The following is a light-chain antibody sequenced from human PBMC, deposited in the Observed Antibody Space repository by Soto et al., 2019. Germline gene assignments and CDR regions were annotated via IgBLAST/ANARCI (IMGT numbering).Light chain of an antibody. V-gene: IGLV2-11*01. CDR1: SSDVGGYNY. Sequence: QSVLTQPRSVSGSPGQSVTISCTGTSSDVGGYNYVSWYQQHTGKAPKLMIYDVSERPSGVPDRFSGSKSGSTASLTISGLQAEDEADYYCCSYAGSSVFYVFGRGTKVTVL. CDR2: DVS. CDR3: CSYAGSSVFYV. J-gene: IGLJ1*01.